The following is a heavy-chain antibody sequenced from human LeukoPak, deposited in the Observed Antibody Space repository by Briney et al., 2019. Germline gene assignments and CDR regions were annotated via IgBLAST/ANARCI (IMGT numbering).Heavy chain of an antibody. V-gene: IGHV1-18*01. CDR3: ARDLIPEYCSSTSCYGHSFDP. Sequence: ASVKVPCKASGCTFTSYGISWVRQAPGQGLEWMGWISAYNGNTNYAQKLQGRVTMTTDTSTSTAYMELRSLRSDDTAVYYCARDLIPEYCSSTSCYGHSFDPWGQGTLVTVSS. J-gene: IGHJ5*02. D-gene: IGHD2-2*01. CDR2: ISAYNGNT. CDR1: GCTFTSYG.